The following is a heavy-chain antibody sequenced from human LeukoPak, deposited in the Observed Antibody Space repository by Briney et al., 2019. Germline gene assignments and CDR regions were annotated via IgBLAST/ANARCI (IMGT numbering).Heavy chain of an antibody. Sequence: GGSLRLSCAASGFTVSSNYMSWVRQAPGKGLEWVSVIYSSGSTYYADSVKGRFTISRDNSKNTLYLQMNSLRAEDTAVYYCAKDRGVIIGSDYFDYWGQGTLVTVSS. V-gene: IGHV3-66*03. J-gene: IGHJ4*02. D-gene: IGHD3-10*01. CDR1: GFTVSSNY. CDR3: AKDRGVIIGSDYFDY. CDR2: IYSSGST.